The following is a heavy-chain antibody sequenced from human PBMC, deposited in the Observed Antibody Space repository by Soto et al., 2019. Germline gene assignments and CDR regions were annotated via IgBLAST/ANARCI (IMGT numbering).Heavy chain of an antibody. CDR2: SRNEAKSYTT. J-gene: IGHJ4*02. CDR1: GFTFSDHY. CDR3: ARAVPYYDLLSGYYNVIDH. V-gene: IGHV3-72*01. Sequence: PGGSLRLSCAASGFTFSDHYMDWVRQAPGKGLEWVGRSRNEAKSYTTEYAASVKGRFTISRDDSNNSLYLQMNGLKTEDTALYYCARAVPYYDLLSGYYNVIDHWGQGIMVTVSS. D-gene: IGHD3-9*01.